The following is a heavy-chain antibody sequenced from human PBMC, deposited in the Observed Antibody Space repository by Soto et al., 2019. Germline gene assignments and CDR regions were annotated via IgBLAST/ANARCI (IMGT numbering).Heavy chain of an antibody. CDR1: GYTFIRYG. D-gene: IGHD3-16*01. CDR2: ISPYNDQT. J-gene: IGHJ6*02. Sequence: QVQLVQSASEVMKPGASVKVSCKASGYTFIRYGITWVRQAPGHRLEWMGWISPYNDQTIYAQKLQVRVTMTADTSTRTVYMQLRSLKSDDTAVYHCARGGYYDNVWGKLSHYGLDVWGQGTSVTVSS. CDR3: ARGGYYDNVWGKLSHYGLDV. V-gene: IGHV1-18*01.